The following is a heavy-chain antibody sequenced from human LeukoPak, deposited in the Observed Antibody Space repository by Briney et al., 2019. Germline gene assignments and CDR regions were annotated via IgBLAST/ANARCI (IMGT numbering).Heavy chain of an antibody. J-gene: IGHJ4*02. CDR2: IYYSGST. V-gene: IGHV4-39*01. Sequence: SETLSLTCTVSGGSISSSSYYWGWIRQPPGKGLEWIGSIYYSGSTYYNPSLKSRVTISVDTSKNQFSLKLSSVTAADTAVYYCARGGRVVAATLVYWGQGTLVTVSS. CDR1: GGSISSSSYY. CDR3: ARGGRVVAATLVY. D-gene: IGHD2-15*01.